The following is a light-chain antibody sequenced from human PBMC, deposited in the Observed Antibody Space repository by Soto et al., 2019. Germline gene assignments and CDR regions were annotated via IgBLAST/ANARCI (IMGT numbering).Light chain of an antibody. CDR2: AAS. J-gene: IGKJ5*01. CDR1: QGISSY. Sequence: DIQLTQSLPLLSASGGDRVTITCRASQGISSYLAWYQQKPGKAPKLLIYAASTLQSGVPSRFRGSGSGTDFTLTISSLQPEDSASYFCQQANSFPITFGQGTRLEIK. CDR3: QQANSFPIT. V-gene: IGKV1-9*01.